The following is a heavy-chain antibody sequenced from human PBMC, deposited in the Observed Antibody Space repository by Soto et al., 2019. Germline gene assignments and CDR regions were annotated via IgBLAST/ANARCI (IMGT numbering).Heavy chain of an antibody. CDR1: GFIFSSYA. J-gene: IGHJ4*02. V-gene: IGHV3-23*01. CDR2: ISGRGGTI. Sequence: EVQLLESGGDLLQPGGSLRLSCAASGFIFSSYAMGWVRQAPGKGLEWVSAISGRGGTIYYADSVKGRFTISRDNSKNTLYLQMNTLRGQDSAVYYCTRGSASGAFDYCGQGALVTVSS. CDR3: TRGSASGAFDY. D-gene: IGHD2-8*02.